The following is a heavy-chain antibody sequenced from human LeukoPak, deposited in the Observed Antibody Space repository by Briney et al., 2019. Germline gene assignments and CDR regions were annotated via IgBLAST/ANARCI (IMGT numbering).Heavy chain of an antibody. J-gene: IGHJ4*02. D-gene: IGHD6-13*01. Sequence: PSETLSLTCTVSGGSISSYYWSWVRQPPGKGLEWIGCIYYSGSTNYNPSLKSRVTISVDTSKNQFSLKLSSVTAADTAVYYCARDSGQQLLNYWGQGTLVTVSS. CDR1: GGSISSYY. V-gene: IGHV4-59*01. CDR2: IYYSGST. CDR3: ARDSGQQLLNY.